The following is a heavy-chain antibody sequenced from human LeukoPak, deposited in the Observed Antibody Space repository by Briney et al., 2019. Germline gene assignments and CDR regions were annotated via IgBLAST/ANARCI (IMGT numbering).Heavy chain of an antibody. CDR3: MKGAV. V-gene: IGHV3-23*01. J-gene: IGHJ4*02. CDR1: GFTFSSYA. CDR2: TSGSSGHT. Sequence: GGSLRLSCAASGFTFSSYAMSWVRQAPGKGLEWVSGTSGSSGHTYYADSVKGRFTISRDNSKDTLYLQMNRLGAEDTAIYYCMKGAVWGQGTLVTVSS.